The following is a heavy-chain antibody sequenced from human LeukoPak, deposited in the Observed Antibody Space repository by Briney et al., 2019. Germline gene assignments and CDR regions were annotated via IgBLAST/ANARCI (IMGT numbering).Heavy chain of an antibody. J-gene: IGHJ4*02. CDR2: INPNSGGT. Sequence: ASVKLSCKASGYTFTGYYMHWVRQAPGQGLEWMGWINPNSGGTNYAQKFQGRVTMTRDTSISTAYMELSRLRSDDTAVYYCARIRIVGAAEFDYWGQGTLVTVSS. V-gene: IGHV1-2*02. CDR1: GYTFTGYY. CDR3: ARIRIVGAAEFDY. D-gene: IGHD1-26*01.